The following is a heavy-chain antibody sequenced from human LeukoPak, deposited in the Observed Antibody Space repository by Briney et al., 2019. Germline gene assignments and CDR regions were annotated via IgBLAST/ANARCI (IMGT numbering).Heavy chain of an antibody. V-gene: IGHV1-2*02. D-gene: IGHD6-13*01. CDR3: ARVRPGYSSSWYSNVGPYYYYMDV. Sequence: ASVKVSCKASGYTFTGYYMHWVRQAPGQGLEWMGWINPNSGGTNYAQKFQGRVAMTRDTSIGTAYMELSRLRSDDTAVYYCARVRPGYSSSWYSNVGPYYYYMDVWGKGTTVTVSS. CDR2: INPNSGGT. J-gene: IGHJ6*03. CDR1: GYTFTGYY.